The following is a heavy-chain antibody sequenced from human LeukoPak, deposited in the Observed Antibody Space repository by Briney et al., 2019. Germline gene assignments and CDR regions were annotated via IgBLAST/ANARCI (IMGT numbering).Heavy chain of an antibody. CDR2: IYTSGST. J-gene: IGHJ3*01. V-gene: IGHV4-61*02. CDR1: GGSISSGSYY. Sequence: EASETLSLTCTVSGGSISSGSYYWSWIRQPAGKGLEWIGRIYTSGSTNYNPSLKSRVTISVDTSKNQFSLKLSSVTAADTAVYYCARETEKQWQYWGQGTMVTVSS. CDR3: ARETEKQWQY. D-gene: IGHD6-19*01.